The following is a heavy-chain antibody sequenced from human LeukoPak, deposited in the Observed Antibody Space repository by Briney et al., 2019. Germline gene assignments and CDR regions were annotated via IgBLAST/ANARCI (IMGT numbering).Heavy chain of an antibody. D-gene: IGHD5-18*01. CDR2: IGSSGGTI. V-gene: IGHV3-11*04. CDR3: VRGVRGYPYVSRFDY. Sequence: GGSLRLSCAASGFNFNDYYMSGIRQAPGEGLEWVSYIGSSGGTIYYADSVKGRFTISRDNAKNSLYLQMNSLRDEDTAVYYCVRGVRGYPYVSRFDYWGQGTLVTVSS. CDR1: GFNFNDYY. J-gene: IGHJ4*02.